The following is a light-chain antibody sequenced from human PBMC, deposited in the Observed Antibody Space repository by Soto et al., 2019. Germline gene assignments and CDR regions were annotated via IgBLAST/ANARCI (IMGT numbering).Light chain of an antibody. V-gene: IGLV2-14*01. CDR2: EVS. Sequence: QSVLTQPASVSGSPGQSITISCTGTSSDVGGYKFVSWYQQHPGKAPKLMIYEVSNRPSGVSNRFSGSKSGNPASLTISGLQAEDEADYYCTSYTSSITYVFGTGTKVTVL. CDR1: SSDVGGYKF. CDR3: TSYTSSITYV. J-gene: IGLJ1*01.